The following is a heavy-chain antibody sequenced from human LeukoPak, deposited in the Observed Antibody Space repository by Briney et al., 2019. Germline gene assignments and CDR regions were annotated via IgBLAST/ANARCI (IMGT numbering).Heavy chain of an antibody. CDR1: GYTFTSYG. CDR2: ISAYNGYT. J-gene: IGHJ3*02. Sequence: ASVKVSCKASGYTFTSYGISWVRQAPGQGLEWMGWISAYNGYTNYAQKLQGRVTMTTDTSTSTAYMELRSLRSDDTAVYYCARIGIGYCSSTSCLSDAFDIWGQGTMVTVSS. V-gene: IGHV1-18*01. CDR3: ARIGIGYCSSTSCLSDAFDI. D-gene: IGHD2-2*01.